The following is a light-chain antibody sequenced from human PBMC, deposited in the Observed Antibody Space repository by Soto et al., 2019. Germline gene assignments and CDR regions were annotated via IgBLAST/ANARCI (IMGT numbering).Light chain of an antibody. Sequence: QSALTQPASVSGSPGQSITISCTGTSSDVGGYNYVSWYQQHPGIAPKLLIYGVTKRPSGVSTRFSGSKSGNTASLTISGLQVEDETDYHCSSYTSASTLLYLFGTGTKLTVL. J-gene: IGLJ1*01. CDR3: SSYTSASTLLYL. CDR1: SSDVGGYNY. V-gene: IGLV2-14*01. CDR2: GVT.